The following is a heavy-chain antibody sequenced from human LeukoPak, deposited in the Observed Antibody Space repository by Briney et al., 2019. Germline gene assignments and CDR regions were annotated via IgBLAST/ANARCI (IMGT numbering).Heavy chain of an antibody. CDR3: VTWQGGWLRRTGYYYYHMDV. CDR1: GASISDYY. CDR2: LFPSGGT. J-gene: IGHJ6*03. D-gene: IGHD5-12*01. Sequence: SETLSLTCTVSGASISDYYWSWIRQPAGKGLEWIGRLFPSGGTNLHPSLKSRVTMSVDTSKNQFSLKLTSVTAADTAVYYCVTWQGGWLRRTGYYYYHMDVWGKGTTVTVSS. V-gene: IGHV4-4*07.